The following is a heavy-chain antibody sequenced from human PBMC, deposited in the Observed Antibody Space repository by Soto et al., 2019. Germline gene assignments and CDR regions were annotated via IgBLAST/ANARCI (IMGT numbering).Heavy chain of an antibody. Sequence: QVQLVESGGGVVPPGGSLRVSCVASGFTFSSYNMHWVRQAPGEGLEWVAVISFDGANTFYADSVKGRFTISREISRDMMYLQMSSLRDEDTAIYYCARDGYNRGGFDYWGQGTLVTVSS. CDR2: ISFDGANT. D-gene: IGHD3-10*01. J-gene: IGHJ4*02. CDR1: GFTFSSYN. V-gene: IGHV3-30-3*01. CDR3: ARDGYNRGGFDY.